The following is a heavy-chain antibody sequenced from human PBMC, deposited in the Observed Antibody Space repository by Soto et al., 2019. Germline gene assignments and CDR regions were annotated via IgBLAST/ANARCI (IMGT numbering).Heavy chain of an antibody. Sequence: QVQLVESGGGVVQPGRSLRLSCAASGFTFSSYGMHWVRQAPGKGLEWVAVISYDGSNKYYADSVKGRFTISRDNSKNTLYLQMNSLRAEDTAVYYCAKPTGRPTYCSSTSCYDYYYYGMDVWGQGTTVTVSS. CDR3: AKPTGRPTYCSSTSCYDYYYYGMDV. CDR1: GFTFSSYG. J-gene: IGHJ6*02. D-gene: IGHD2-2*01. V-gene: IGHV3-30*18. CDR2: ISYDGSNK.